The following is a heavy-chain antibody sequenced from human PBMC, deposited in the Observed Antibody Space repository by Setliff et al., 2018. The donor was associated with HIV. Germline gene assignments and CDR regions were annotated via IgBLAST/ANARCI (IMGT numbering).Heavy chain of an antibody. CDR1: GFTFSSYC. J-gene: IGHJ4*02. CDR3: ARELYSTGKSLDF. Sequence: GGSLRLSCVASGFTFSSYCMDWFRQAPGKGLEWVAYISSDGGTIYYADSVKGRFTISRDNAKNSLSLQMNSLRAEDTAVYYCARELYSTGKSLDFWGQGTLVTVSS. D-gene: IGHD2-8*02. V-gene: IGHV3-11*04. CDR2: ISSDGGTI.